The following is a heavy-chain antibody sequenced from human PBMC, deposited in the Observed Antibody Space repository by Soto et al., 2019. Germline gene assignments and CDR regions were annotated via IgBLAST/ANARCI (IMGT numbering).Heavy chain of an antibody. CDR1: GDSVSSNTAA. CDR3: ASFRRGGWSFDF. Sequence: QVQLQQSGPGLVKPSQTLSLTCAISGDSVSSNTAAWSWIRQSPSRGLEWLGRTYYRSKWYSSYALSVESRLSIDPDTSKNQFSLHLNSVTPEDTAVYYCASFRRGGWSFDFWGQGILVTVSS. V-gene: IGHV6-1*01. J-gene: IGHJ4*02. D-gene: IGHD6-19*01. CDR2: TYYRSKWYS.